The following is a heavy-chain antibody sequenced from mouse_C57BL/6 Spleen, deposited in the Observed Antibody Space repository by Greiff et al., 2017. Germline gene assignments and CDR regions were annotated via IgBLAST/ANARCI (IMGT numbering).Heavy chain of an antibody. CDR3: ARSNTAVEVDY. D-gene: IGHD1-1*01. J-gene: IGHJ2*01. V-gene: IGHV1-50*01. Sequence: QVQLQQSGAELVKPGASVKLSCKASGYTFTSYWMQWVKQRPGQGLEWIGEIDPSASTTNYNQKFKGKATLTVDTSTSTAYMQLSSLTSEDSAVYDGARSNTAVEVDYWGQGTTLTVSS. CDR1: GYTFTSYW. CDR2: IDPSASTT.